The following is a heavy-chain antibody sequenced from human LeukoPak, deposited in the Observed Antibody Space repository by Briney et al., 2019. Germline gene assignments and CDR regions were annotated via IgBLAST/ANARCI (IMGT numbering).Heavy chain of an antibody. J-gene: IGHJ4*02. D-gene: IGHD4-17*01. CDR1: GFSFSGSA. Sequence: PPGGSLRLSCAASGFSFSGSAIHWVRQASGKGLEWVGRIRSKVNSYATAYAASVKGRFTISRDDSKNTAYLQMNSLKTEDTAVYYCTGYDFGDYASAYWGQGTLVIVSS. CDR2: IRSKVNSYAT. CDR3: TGYDFGDYASAY. V-gene: IGHV3-73*01.